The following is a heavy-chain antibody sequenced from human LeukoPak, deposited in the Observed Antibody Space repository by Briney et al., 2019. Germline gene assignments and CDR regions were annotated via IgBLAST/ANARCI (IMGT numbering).Heavy chain of an antibody. D-gene: IGHD4-23*01. V-gene: IGHV3-21*01. CDR2: ISSSSSYI. CDR1: GFTFSSYS. CDR3: ARDPRDYGGNSGFDY. Sequence: GGSLRLSCAASGFTFSSYSMNWVRQAPGKGLEWVSSISSSSSYIYYADSVEGRFTISRDNAKNSLYLQMNSLRAEDTAVYYCARDPRDYGGNSGFDYWGQGTLVTVSS. J-gene: IGHJ4*02.